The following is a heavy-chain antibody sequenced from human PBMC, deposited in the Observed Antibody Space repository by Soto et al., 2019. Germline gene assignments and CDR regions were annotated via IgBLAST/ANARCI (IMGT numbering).Heavy chain of an antibody. V-gene: IGHV3-23*01. CDR1: GFSFGTYV. D-gene: IGHD3-22*01. J-gene: IGHJ3*02. CDR3: AMTRLYDTGTNDYHRDALDI. Sequence: EVRLLESGGGMVEPRGSLKLSCAASGFSFGTYVMNWVRQAPGMGLEWVSGISGSGGRVYSADSVKGRFTISRDNSRNTLYLQMNSLRAEDTAIYYCAMTRLYDTGTNDYHRDALDIWGQGTQVIVSS. CDR2: ISGSGGRV.